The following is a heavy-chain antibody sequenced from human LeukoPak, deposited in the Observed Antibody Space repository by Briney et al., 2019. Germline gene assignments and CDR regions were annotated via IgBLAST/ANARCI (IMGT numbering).Heavy chain of an antibody. V-gene: IGHV1-2*02. Sequence: ASVKVSCKASGYTFTSYYMHWVRQAPGQGLEWMGCINPNSGGTNYAKKFQGRVTMTRDTSISTAYMELSRLRSDDTAVYYCARDFRSYTASVDHWGQGTLVTVSS. CDR3: ARDFRSYTASVDH. D-gene: IGHD1-26*01. CDR1: GYTFTSYY. J-gene: IGHJ4*02. CDR2: INPNSGGT.